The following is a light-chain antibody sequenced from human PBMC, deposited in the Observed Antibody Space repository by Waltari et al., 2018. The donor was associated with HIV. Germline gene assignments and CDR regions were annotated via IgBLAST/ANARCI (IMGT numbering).Light chain of an antibody. CDR2: GKN. V-gene: IGLV1-40*01. CDR3: QSYDSTLSVV. CDR1: SSNIGTGYD. J-gene: IGLJ2*01. Sequence: QSVLTQPPSVSGAPGQRVTISCTGSSSNIGTGYDVQWYQQLPGVAPKLLIFGKNNRPSGGPDLFSGSKSGTSASLAITGLQAEDEADYYCQSYDSTLSVVFGGGTKLTVL.